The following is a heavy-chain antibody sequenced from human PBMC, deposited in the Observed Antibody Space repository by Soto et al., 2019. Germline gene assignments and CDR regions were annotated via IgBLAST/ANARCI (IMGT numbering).Heavy chain of an antibody. CDR2: ISGSGGST. CDR1: GFTFSSYA. Sequence: EVQLLESGGGLVQPGGSLRLSCAASGFTFSSYAMSWVRQAPGKGLEWVSAISGSGGSTYYADSVKGRFTISRDNSKNTLYLQMHSLRAEDTAVYYCAKDRGPKFGEYNWFDPWGQGTLVTVSS. D-gene: IGHD3-10*01. CDR3: AKDRGPKFGEYNWFDP. J-gene: IGHJ5*02. V-gene: IGHV3-23*01.